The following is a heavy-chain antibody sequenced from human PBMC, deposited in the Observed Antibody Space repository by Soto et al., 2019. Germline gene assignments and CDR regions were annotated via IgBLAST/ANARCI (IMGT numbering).Heavy chain of an antibody. CDR2: INPSGEHT. D-gene: IGHD2-15*01. CDR1: GYSFKDHY. V-gene: IGHV1-46*02. Sequence: ASLKVSCKASGYSFKDHYMHWVRQAPGRGLEWVGIINPSGEHTNYAQQFRGRVAMTRDTSTSTAYMELRSLRSEDTAVYFCARISCKGGSCYFDFDHWGQGTLVTVSS. J-gene: IGHJ4*02. CDR3: ARISCKGGSCYFDFDH.